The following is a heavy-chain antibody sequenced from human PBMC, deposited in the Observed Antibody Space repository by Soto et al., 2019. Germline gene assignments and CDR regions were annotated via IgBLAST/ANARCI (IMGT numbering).Heavy chain of an antibody. J-gene: IGHJ3*02. V-gene: IGHV2-5*02. D-gene: IGHD2-2*01. CDR2: IYWDDDQ. CDR3: AHEFGATSWPNDAFDI. CDR1: GFSLSGDGVG. Sequence: QITLKESGPTLVKPTQSLTLTCTVSGFSLSGDGVGVGWIRQPPGKALEWLALIYWDDDQRYRPSLKTRLTTTKDTSKIPVVLTMTNKDPVDTATYYCAHEFGATSWPNDAFDIWGQGTVVTVSS.